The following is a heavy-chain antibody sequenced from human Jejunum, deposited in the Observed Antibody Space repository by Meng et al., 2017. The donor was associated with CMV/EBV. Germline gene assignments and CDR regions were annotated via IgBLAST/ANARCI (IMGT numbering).Heavy chain of an antibody. J-gene: IGHJ4*02. CDR1: GFTFSAYW. V-gene: IGHV3-7*01. Sequence: GLSCAVSGFTFSAYWMNWARQVPGKGLEWVANIRPDGSGKYYLDSVKGRFTISRDNSKNSVYLQMNNLTAEDTAMYYCGRGDPDYWGQGTLVTVSS. CDR3: GRGDPDY. CDR2: IRPDGSGK.